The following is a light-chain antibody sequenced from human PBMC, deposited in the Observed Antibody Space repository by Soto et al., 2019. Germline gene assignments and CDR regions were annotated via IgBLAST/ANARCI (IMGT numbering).Light chain of an antibody. V-gene: IGKV3-11*01. Sequence: EIVLTQSPATLSLSPGERATLSCRASQSVSSYLAWYQQKPGQAPRLLIYDASNRATGIPARFSGSGSGTDFTLTISSLEPEAFAVYYCQQRSNWLTFRGGPKVELK. J-gene: IGKJ4*01. CDR3: QQRSNWLT. CDR1: QSVSSY. CDR2: DAS.